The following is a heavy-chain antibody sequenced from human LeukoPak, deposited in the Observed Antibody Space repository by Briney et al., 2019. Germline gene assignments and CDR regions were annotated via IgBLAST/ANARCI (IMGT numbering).Heavy chain of an antibody. CDR2: IYYSGST. D-gene: IGHD5-18*01. J-gene: IGHJ4*02. CDR1: GGSISSYY. CDR3: ARMGKLWLNWQFDY. V-gene: IGHV4-59*01. Sequence: SETLSLTCTVSGGSISSYYWSWIRQPPGKGLEWIGYIYYSGSTNYNPFLKSRVTISVDTSKNQFSLKLSSVTAADTAVYCCARMGKLWLNWQFDYWGQGTLVTVSS.